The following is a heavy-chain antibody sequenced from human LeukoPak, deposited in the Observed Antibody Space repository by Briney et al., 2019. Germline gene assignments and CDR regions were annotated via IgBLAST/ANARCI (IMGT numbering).Heavy chain of an antibody. CDR2: IYYSGST. Sequence: SETLSLTCTVSGGSIGSSSYYWGWIRQPPGKGLEWIGSIYYSGSTYYNPSLKSRVTISVDTSKNQFSLKLSSVTAADTAVYYCARDSIAVAGYFDYWGQGTLVTVSS. J-gene: IGHJ4*02. CDR3: ARDSIAVAGYFDY. V-gene: IGHV4-39*07. CDR1: GGSIGSSSYY. D-gene: IGHD6-19*01.